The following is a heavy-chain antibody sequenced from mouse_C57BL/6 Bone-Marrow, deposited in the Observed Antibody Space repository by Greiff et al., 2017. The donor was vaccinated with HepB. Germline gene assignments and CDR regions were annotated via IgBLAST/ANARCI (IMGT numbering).Heavy chain of an antibody. J-gene: IGHJ2*01. CDR1: GYTFTSYW. CDR3: ARDDGYFLYYFDY. D-gene: IGHD2-3*01. V-gene: IGHV1-55*01. Sequence: VQLQQPGAELVKPGDSVKMSCKASGYTFTSYWITWVKQRPGQGLEWIGDIYPGSGSTNYNEKLKSKATLTVDTSSSTAYMQLSSLTSEDSAVYYCARDDGYFLYYFDYWGQGTTLTVSS. CDR2: IYPGSGST.